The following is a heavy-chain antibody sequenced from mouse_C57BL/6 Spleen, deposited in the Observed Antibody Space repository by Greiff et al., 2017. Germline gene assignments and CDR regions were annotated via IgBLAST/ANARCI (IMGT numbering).Heavy chain of an antibody. CDR3: ARPGTGAWFAY. CDR1: GYTFTSYW. D-gene: IGHD4-1*01. CDR2: IYPGSGST. V-gene: IGHV1-55*01. Sequence: QVQLQQPGAELVKPGASVKMSCKASGYTFTSYWITWVKQGPGQGLEWIGDIYPGSGSTNYNEKFKSKATLTVDTSSSTAYMQLRSLTSEDSAVYYCARPGTGAWFAYWGQGTLVTVSA. J-gene: IGHJ3*01.